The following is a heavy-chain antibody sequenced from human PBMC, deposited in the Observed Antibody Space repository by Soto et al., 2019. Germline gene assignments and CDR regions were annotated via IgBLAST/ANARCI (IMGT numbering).Heavy chain of an antibody. CDR1: GGSISSGGYY. J-gene: IGHJ4*02. Sequence: SSETLSLTCTVSGGSISSGGYYWSWIRQHPGKGLEWIGYIYYSGSTYYNPSLKSRVTISVDTSKNQFSLKLSSVTAADTAVYYCARASKARKPIDYWGQGTLVTVSS. CDR3: ARASKARKPIDY. V-gene: IGHV4-31*03. CDR2: IYYSGST.